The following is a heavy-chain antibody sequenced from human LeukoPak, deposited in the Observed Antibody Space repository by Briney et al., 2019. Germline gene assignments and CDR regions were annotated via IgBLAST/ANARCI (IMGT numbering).Heavy chain of an antibody. CDR2: IIPIFGTA. CDR1: GGTFSSYA. J-gene: IGHJ5*02. D-gene: IGHD3-10*01. V-gene: IGHV1-69*13. CDR3: AALVWFGELNWFDP. Sequence: SVKVSCKASGGTFSSYAISWVRQAPGQGLEWMGGIIPIFGTANYAQKFQGRVTITADESTSTAYMELSSLRSEDTAVYYCAALVWFGELNWFDPWGQGTLVTVSS.